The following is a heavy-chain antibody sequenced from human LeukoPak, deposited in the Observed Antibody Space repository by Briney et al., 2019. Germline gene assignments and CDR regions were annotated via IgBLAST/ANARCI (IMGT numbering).Heavy chain of an antibody. CDR3: ARDSSDYGDYAPPPFDL. V-gene: IGHV4-30-2*01. CDR2: IYHSGST. D-gene: IGHD4-17*01. Sequence: SETLPLTCTVSGGSISSGGYYWSWIRQPPGKGLEWIGYIYHSGSTYYNPSLKSRVTISVDRSKNQFSLKLSSVTAADTAVYYCARDSSDYGDYAPPPFDLWGRGTLVTVSS. J-gene: IGHJ2*01. CDR1: GGSISSGGYY.